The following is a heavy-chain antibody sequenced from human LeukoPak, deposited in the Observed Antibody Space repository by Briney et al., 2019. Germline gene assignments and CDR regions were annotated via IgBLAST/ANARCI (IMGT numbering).Heavy chain of an antibody. D-gene: IGHD5-24*01. V-gene: IGHV3-30*04. CDR1: KFTFNSYA. Sequence: GGSLRLSCAASKFTFNSYAMHWVRQAPGKGLEWVAVISYDGSNKYYADSVKGRFTISRDNSKNTLHLQMNSLRAEDTAVYYCARDWRLQLPFDYWGQGTLVTVSS. CDR3: ARDWRLQLPFDY. J-gene: IGHJ4*02. CDR2: ISYDGSNK.